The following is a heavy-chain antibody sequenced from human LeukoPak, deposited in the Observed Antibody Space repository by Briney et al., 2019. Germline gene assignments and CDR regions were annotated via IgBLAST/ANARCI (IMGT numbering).Heavy chain of an antibody. CDR1: GGSFSGYY. CDR3: ARKCSSTSCYNY. V-gene: IGHV4-34*01. CDR2: INHSGST. J-gene: IGHJ4*02. Sequence: SETLSLTCAVYGGSFSGYYWSWIRQPPGKGLEWIGEINHSGSTNYNPSLKSRVTISVDTSKNQFSLKLSSVTAADTAVYYCARKCSSTSCYNYWGQGTLVSVSS. D-gene: IGHD2-2*01.